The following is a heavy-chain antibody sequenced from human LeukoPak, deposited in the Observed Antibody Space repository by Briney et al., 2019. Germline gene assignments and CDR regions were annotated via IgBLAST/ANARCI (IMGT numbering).Heavy chain of an antibody. D-gene: IGHD1-26*01. J-gene: IGHJ4*02. Sequence: GGSLRLSCGASGFIFDTHDMHWVRQAPGKGLEWVAFIRSDGYHTYYADSVKGRFTITRGNSKNTLYLQMNSLRLEDMAVYCCAKPSGSGVDYWGRGTRVTVSS. CDR3: AKPSGSGVDY. CDR1: GFIFDTHD. V-gene: IGHV3-30*02. CDR2: IRSDGYHT.